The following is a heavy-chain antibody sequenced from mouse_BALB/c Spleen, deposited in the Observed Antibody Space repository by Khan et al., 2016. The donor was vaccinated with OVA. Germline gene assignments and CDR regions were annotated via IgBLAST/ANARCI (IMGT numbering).Heavy chain of an antibody. D-gene: IGHD2-10*02. CDR3: AKGVWSYYFALDY. CDR1: GFSLTDYG. J-gene: IGHJ4*01. V-gene: IGHV2-6-5*01. CDR2: IWGGGTT. Sequence: VQLQESGPGLVAPSQNLSITCTVSGFSLTDYGVSWIRQPPGKGLEWLGVIWGGGTTYYNSALKSRLSISKDNSKSQVFLKMNSLQTDDTAMYDCAKGVWSYYFALDYWGQGTSVTVSS.